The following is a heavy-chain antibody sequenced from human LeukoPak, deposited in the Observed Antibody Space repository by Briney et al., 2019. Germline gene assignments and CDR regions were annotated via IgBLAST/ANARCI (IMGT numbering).Heavy chain of an antibody. J-gene: IGHJ5*02. CDR1: GYSFTSYW. CDR3: ARYRLAVAGTAYPWDNWFDP. CDR2: IYPGDSDT. Sequence: GESLKISCKGSGYSFTSYWIGWVRQMPGKGLEWMGIIYPGDSDTRYSPSFQGQVTISADKSISTAYLQWSSLKASDTAMYYCARYRLAVAGTAYPWDNWFDPWGQGTLVTVSS. V-gene: IGHV5-51*01. D-gene: IGHD6-19*01.